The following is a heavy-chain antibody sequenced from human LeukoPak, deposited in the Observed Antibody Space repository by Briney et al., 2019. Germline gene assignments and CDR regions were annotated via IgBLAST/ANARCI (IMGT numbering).Heavy chain of an antibody. CDR1: GGSISISNSNW. J-gene: IGHJ5*02. CDR3: ARDHGDFVNWVDP. Sequence: SGTLSLTCAVSGGSISISNSNWWSWVRQPPGKGLEWIGEIYHSGSTNYNPSLKSRVTISVDKSKNQFSLKLSSVTAADTAVYYCARDHGDFVNWVDPWGQGTLVTVSS. V-gene: IGHV4-4*02. D-gene: IGHD4-17*01. CDR2: IYHSGST.